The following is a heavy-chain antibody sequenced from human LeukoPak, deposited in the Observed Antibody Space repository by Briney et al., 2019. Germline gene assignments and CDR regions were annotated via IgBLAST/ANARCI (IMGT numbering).Heavy chain of an antibody. V-gene: IGHV3-20*04. CDR2: INWNGVST. CDR3: ASPLGKNYDILTGYPDY. CDR1: GFIFHDFG. Sequence: GGSLRLSCAASGFIFHDFGMGWVRQVPGKGLQWVSGINWNGVSTAYADSVKGRFTISRDNAKNSLYLQMNSLRAEDTAVYYCASPLGKNYDILTGYPDYWGQGTLVTVSS. J-gene: IGHJ4*02. D-gene: IGHD3-9*01.